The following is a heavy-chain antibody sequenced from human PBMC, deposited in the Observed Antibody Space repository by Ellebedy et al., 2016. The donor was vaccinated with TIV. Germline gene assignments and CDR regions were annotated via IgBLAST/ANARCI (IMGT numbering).Heavy chain of an antibody. CDR2: ISGSVSGTGTEA. Sequence: GESLKISXVASGFDFVSYSLTWVRQAPGEGLEWVSTISGSVSGTGTEAYYADSVKGRFTISRDNSGNTLYLQMNSLRVEDTALYFCVVTSTVFDFWGRGTMVNVSS. CDR1: GFDFVSYS. J-gene: IGHJ2*01. CDR3: VVTSTVFDF. D-gene: IGHD1-1*01. V-gene: IGHV3-23*01.